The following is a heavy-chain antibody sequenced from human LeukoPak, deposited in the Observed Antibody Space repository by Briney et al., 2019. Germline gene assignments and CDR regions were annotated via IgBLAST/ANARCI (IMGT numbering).Heavy chain of an antibody. V-gene: IGHV3-33*01. CDR2: IWYDGSNK. D-gene: IGHD6-13*01. Sequence: PGGSLRLSCAASEFSFSSYGMPWGRQAPGKGLGWVADIWYDGSNKYYADSVRGRFTISRDNSKNTLYLQMRSLRADDTAVYFCARDTSPYNSSWLDYWGQGTLVTVSS. J-gene: IGHJ4*02. CDR1: EFSFSSYG. CDR3: ARDTSPYNSSWLDY.